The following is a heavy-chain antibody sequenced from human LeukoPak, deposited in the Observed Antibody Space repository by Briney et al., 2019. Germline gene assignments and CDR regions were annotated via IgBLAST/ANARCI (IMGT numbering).Heavy chain of an antibody. CDR3: TTGGITMVRGDDFDY. D-gene: IGHD3-10*01. CDR1: GFTFSNAW. Sequence: KPGGSLRLSCAASGFTFSNAWMSWVRQAPGKGLEWVGRIKSKTDGGTTDYAAPVKGRFTISRDDSKNTPYLQMNSLKTEDTAVYYCTTGGITMVRGDDFDYWGQGTLVTVSS. CDR2: IKSKTDGGTT. J-gene: IGHJ4*02. V-gene: IGHV3-15*01.